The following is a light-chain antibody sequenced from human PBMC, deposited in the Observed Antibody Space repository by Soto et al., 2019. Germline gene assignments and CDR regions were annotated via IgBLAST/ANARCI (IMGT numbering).Light chain of an antibody. CDR2: KTS. V-gene: IGKV1-5*03. CDR1: QSLTMW. J-gene: IGKJ1*01. CDR3: QHWTDYSWT. Sequence: DIHMTQSPSTLSASVGDRVTITCWASQSLTMWLAWYQQKPGKAPNLLIYKTSSLDSGVPSRLSGSGSGTSCSRTSSSLQPDDFAPYYWQHWTDYSWTFGKETKVEVK.